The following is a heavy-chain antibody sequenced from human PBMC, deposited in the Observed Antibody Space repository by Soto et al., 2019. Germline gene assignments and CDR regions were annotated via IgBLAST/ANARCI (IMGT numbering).Heavy chain of an antibody. CDR2: INPNSGDT. J-gene: IGHJ4*02. CDR3: ARVPISSYYFDY. D-gene: IGHD3-3*02. CDR1: GYTFNGYY. Sequence: QVQLVQSGAEVKKPGASVKVSCKASGYTFNGYYMHWVRQAPGQGLEWMGWINPNSGDTNYAQKFQGWVTMTRDTSISTMYMELSRLTSDDTAMYYCARVPISSYYFDYWGQGTLVTVSS. V-gene: IGHV1-2*04.